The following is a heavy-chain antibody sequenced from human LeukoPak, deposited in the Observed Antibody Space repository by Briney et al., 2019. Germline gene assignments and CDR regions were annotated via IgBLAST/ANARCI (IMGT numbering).Heavy chain of an antibody. D-gene: IGHD3-22*01. CDR1: GGSISSYH. CDR2: IYYSGST. CDR3: AKDSSGYLAYFDY. Sequence: SETLSLTCTVSGGSISSYHWSWIRQPPGKGLEWIGYIYYSGSTNYNPSLKSRVTISLDTSKNQFSLKVRSVTAADTAVYYCAKDSSGYLAYFDYWGQGTLVPISS. J-gene: IGHJ4*01. V-gene: IGHV4-59*12.